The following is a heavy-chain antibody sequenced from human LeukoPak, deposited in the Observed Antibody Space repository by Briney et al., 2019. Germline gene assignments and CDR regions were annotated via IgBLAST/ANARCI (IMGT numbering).Heavy chain of an antibody. D-gene: IGHD1-26*01. CDR3: ARLSGIHSDAFDY. J-gene: IGHJ4*02. Sequence: GESLKISCKGSGYKFTSYWIAWVRRMPGKGLEWMGIIYPGDSDTRYSPSFQGQVTISGDTTINTAYLQWSSLKASDTALYFCARLSGIHSDAFDYWGQGTLVTVSS. CDR1: GYKFTSYW. CDR2: IYPGDSDT. V-gene: IGHV5-51*01.